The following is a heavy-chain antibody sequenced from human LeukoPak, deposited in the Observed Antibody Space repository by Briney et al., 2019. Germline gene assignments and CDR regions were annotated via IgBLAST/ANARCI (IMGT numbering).Heavy chain of an antibody. CDR3: ARGIHSGDSGPYYFDY. V-gene: IGHV1-18*01. J-gene: IGHJ4*02. Sequence: ASVKVSCKASGGTFSSYAISWVRQAPGQGLEWMGWISVYSGKKDYPQRVQDRVTMTTDTSTNTAYMELRSLRSDDTAVYYCARGIHSGDSGPYYFDYWGQGTLVTVSS. D-gene: IGHD1-26*01. CDR2: ISVYSGKK. CDR1: GGTFSSYA.